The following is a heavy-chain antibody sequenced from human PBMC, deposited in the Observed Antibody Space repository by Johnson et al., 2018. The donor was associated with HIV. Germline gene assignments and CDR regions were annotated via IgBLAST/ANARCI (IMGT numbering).Heavy chain of an antibody. V-gene: IGHV3-43*01. Sequence: VQLVESGGGVVQPGGSLRLSCAASGFTFDDYTMHWVRQAPGKGLEWVSLISCDGGSTYYADSVKGRFTISRDNAKNSLYLQMNSLRAEDTALDYCAKEAYYYDSSGYPSDAFDIWGQGTMVTVSS. D-gene: IGHD3-22*01. CDR2: ISCDGGST. J-gene: IGHJ3*02. CDR1: GFTFDDYT. CDR3: AKEAYYYDSSGYPSDAFDI.